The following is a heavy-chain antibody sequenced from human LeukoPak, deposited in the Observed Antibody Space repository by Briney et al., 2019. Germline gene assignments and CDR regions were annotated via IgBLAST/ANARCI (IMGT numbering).Heavy chain of an antibody. V-gene: IGHV4-39*01. CDR1: GGSISSSSYY. D-gene: IGHD6-6*01. J-gene: IGHJ4*02. Sequence: SETLSLTCTVSGGSISSSSYYWGWLRQPPGKGLEWIGHIYYSGATYYNASLKSRVTISVDTSKNQFSLKLNLVTAADTAVYYCARLVEYGSSSFDSWGQGTLVTVSS. CDR2: IYYSGAT. CDR3: ARLVEYGSSSFDS.